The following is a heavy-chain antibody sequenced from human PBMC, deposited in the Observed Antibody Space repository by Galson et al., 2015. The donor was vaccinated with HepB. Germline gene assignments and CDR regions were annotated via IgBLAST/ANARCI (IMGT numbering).Heavy chain of an antibody. CDR3: ARGASNYDSSGYYSYHYYGMDV. V-gene: IGHV6-1*01. CDR1: GDSVSSNSAA. CDR2: TYYRSKWYN. J-gene: IGHJ6*02. D-gene: IGHD3-22*01. Sequence: CAISGDSVSSNSAAWNWIRQSPSRGLEWLGRTYYRSKWYNDYAVSVKSRITINPDTSKNQFSLQLNSVTPEDTAVYYCARGASNYDSSGYYSYHYYGMDVWGQGTTVTVSS.